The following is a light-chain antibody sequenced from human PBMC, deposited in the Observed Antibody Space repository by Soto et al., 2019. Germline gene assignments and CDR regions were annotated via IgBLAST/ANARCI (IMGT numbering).Light chain of an antibody. J-gene: IGKJ1*01. CDR1: QSVSSN. Sequence: EIVMTQSPATLSVSPGERATLSCRASQSVSSNFSWYQQKPGQAPRLLIYGASTRATGIPARFSGSGSGTEFTLTISSLQAEDFAVYYCQQYNNWWTFGQGTKVKIK. CDR3: QQYNNWWT. V-gene: IGKV3-15*01. CDR2: GAS.